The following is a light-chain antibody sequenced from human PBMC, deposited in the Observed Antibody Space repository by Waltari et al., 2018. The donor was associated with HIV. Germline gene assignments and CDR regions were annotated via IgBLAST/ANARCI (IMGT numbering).Light chain of an antibody. V-gene: IGLV1-51*01. CDR1: SSNIGKNF. Sequence: QSVLTQPPSVSAAPGQKVTISCSGSSSNIGKNFVSWFKQLPGTAPKLLIYDNKKRPSGIPDRFSGSKSGTSAILGITGLQTGDEADYYCGTWDSSLSGVVFGGGTKLTVL. CDR2: DNK. J-gene: IGLJ2*01. CDR3: GTWDSSLSGVV.